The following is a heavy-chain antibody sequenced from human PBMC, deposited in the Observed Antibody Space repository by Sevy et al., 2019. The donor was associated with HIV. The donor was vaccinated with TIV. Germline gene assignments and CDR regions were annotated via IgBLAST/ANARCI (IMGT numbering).Heavy chain of an antibody. CDR2: IVNDPDGGTT. V-gene: IGHV3-15*04. CDR3: CTDIVVQSGYSYDFSKINPDFSYNSGADV. Sequence: GGSLRLSCVASGFTFRNAWMTWVRQVPGKGLEWVGRIVNDPDGGTTDYAAPVKGSFIISRDDSINTLYLQINSLKTEDIAVYYRCTDIVVQSGYSYDFSKINPDFSYNSGADVWGQGTTVTVSS. CDR1: GFTFRNAW. D-gene: IGHD5-18*01. J-gene: IGHJ6*02.